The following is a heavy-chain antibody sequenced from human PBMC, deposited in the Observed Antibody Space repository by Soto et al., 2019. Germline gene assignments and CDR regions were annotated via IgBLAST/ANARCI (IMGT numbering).Heavy chain of an antibody. CDR2: IKSKTDGGTT. Sequence: PGGSLRLSCAASGFTFINAWMSWVRQAPGKRLEWVGRIKSKTDGGTTDYAAPVKGRFTISRDDSKNTLYLQMNSLKTEDTAVYYCAKAAASAGSPGYYAMDVWGQGTKVTVSS. CDR1: GFTFINAW. J-gene: IGHJ6*02. D-gene: IGHD6-13*01. CDR3: AKAAASAGSPGYYAMDV. V-gene: IGHV3-15*01.